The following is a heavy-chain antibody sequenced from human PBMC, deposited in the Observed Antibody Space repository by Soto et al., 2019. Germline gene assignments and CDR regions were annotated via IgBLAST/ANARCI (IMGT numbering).Heavy chain of an antibody. CDR1: GDSISSSTSY. J-gene: IGHJ4*02. D-gene: IGHD6-19*01. CDR3: ARDSSGWNYYFDY. Sequence: TVSGDSISSSTSYWGLIRQPPGKGLEWIASIYYSGSTYYNPSLQSRVTISVATSKNQFSLRLSSVTAADTAVYYCARDSSGWNYYFDYWGQGTLVTVSS. CDR2: IYYSGST. V-gene: IGHV4-39*01.